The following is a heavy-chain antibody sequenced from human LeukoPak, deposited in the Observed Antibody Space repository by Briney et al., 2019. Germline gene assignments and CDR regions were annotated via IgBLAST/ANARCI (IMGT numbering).Heavy chain of an antibody. D-gene: IGHD3-3*01. V-gene: IGHV1-2*02. J-gene: IGHJ4*02. CDR1: GYTFTAYY. Sequence: APVKVSCKASGYTFTAYYMHWMRQTPGQGLEWMGWINPNSGGTNYAQKFQGRVTMTRDTSISTAYMELSRLRSDDTAVYYCARVVYEYFDFWSGPDRFDYWGQGALVTVSS. CDR3: ARVVYEYFDFWSGPDRFDY. CDR2: INPNSGGT.